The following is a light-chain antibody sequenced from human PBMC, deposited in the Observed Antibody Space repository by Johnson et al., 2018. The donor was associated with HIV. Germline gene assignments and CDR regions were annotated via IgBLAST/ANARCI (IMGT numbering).Light chain of an antibody. J-gene: IGLJ1*01. CDR2: ETN. Sequence: QSVLTQPPSVSAAPGQKVTISCSGSSANIGNNYVSWYQQLPGTAPKLLIYETNKRPSGIPDRFSGSNSGTSATLGITGLQPGDEADYYCGTWDSSVSVGGNVFGAGTKVTVL. V-gene: IGLV1-51*02. CDR1: SANIGNNY. CDR3: GTWDSSVSVGGNV.